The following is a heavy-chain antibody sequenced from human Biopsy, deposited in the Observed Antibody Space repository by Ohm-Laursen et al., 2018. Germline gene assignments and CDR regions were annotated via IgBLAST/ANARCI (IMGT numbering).Heavy chain of an antibody. Sequence: DTLSLTCPVSGDSISSYYWSWIRQPPGKGLQWIGYVYYTGSTDYNPSLQSRVTISVDTSKNHFSLRLRSVTPADTAIYYCARDRGYYSDRTVPGYFDLWGRGTLVTVSS. CDR1: GDSISSYY. CDR3: ARDRGYYSDRTVPGYFDL. J-gene: IGHJ2*01. V-gene: IGHV4-59*01. D-gene: IGHD3-22*01. CDR2: VYYTGST.